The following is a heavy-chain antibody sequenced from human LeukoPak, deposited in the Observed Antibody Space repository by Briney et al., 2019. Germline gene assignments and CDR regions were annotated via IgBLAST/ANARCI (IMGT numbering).Heavy chain of an antibody. CDR1: GFTFSHAW. CDR3: TGDTNTDSQYY. CDR2: IKSKTDGCTT. V-gene: IGHV3-15*01. D-gene: IGHD2-8*01. Sequence: KPGGSLRLSCAGSGFTFSHAWMSWARQGPGKGLEWVGRIKSKTDGCTTDYAGPVKGRFTITRDDSYTTLYLQIDSLKTEDTAVYYCTGDTNTDSQYYWGQGTLVTVSS. J-gene: IGHJ4*02.